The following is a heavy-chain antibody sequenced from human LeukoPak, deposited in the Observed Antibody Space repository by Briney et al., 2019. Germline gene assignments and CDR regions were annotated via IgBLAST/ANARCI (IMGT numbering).Heavy chain of an antibody. CDR1: GGSFSGYY. Sequence: SETLSLTCAVSGGSFSGYYWSWIRQPPGKGLEWIGEIHHSGSTNYSPSLKSRVSISVDTSKNQFSLELSSVTAADTAMYYCARVQRAAYYDSSAGLAYYYDMDVCGQGATGAVSS. V-gene: IGHV4-34*01. J-gene: IGHJ6*02. D-gene: IGHD3-22*01. CDR2: IHHSGST. CDR3: ARVQRAAYYDSSAGLAYYYDMDV.